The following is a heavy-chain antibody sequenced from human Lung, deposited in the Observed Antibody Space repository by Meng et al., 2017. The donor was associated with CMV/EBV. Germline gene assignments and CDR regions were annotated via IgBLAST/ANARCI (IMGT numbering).Heavy chain of an antibody. Sequence: GESLKISCAASGFTFRTYWMSWVRQAPGKGLEWVANIKPDGSEKSYVDYVKGRFTISRDNAENSLYLQMDGLRAEDTAVYYCARGGSNGGYLPHWGQGTLVTVSS. J-gene: IGHJ1*01. V-gene: IGHV3-7*01. CDR3: ARGGSNGGYLPH. CDR2: IKPDGSEK. D-gene: IGHD4-17*01. CDR1: GFTFRTYW.